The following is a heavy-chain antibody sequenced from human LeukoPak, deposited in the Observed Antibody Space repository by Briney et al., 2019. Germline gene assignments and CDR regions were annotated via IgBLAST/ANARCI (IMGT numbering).Heavy chain of an antibody. CDR1: GFTFSSYS. J-gene: IGHJ6*03. V-gene: IGHV3-21*01. Sequence: GGSLRLSCAASGFTFSSYSMNWVRQAPGKGLEWVSSISSSSSYIYYADSVKGRFTISRDNAKNSLYLQMNSLRAEDTAVYYCAREQDSSGYYYTSILYYYYYYMDVWGKGTTVTVSS. CDR3: AREQDSSGYYYTSILYYYYYYMDV. D-gene: IGHD3-22*01. CDR2: ISSSSSYI.